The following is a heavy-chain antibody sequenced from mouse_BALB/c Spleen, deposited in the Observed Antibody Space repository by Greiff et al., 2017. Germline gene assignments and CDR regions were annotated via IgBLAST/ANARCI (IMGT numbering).Heavy chain of an antibody. V-gene: IGHV1S56*01. J-gene: IGHJ2*01. CDR2: IYPGDGST. CDR3: ARSSIGDTTVVATWYFDY. CDR1: GYTFTSYD. Sequence: VQLQQSGTVLARPGASVKISCKASGYTFTSYDINWVKQRPGQGLEWIGWIYPGDGSTKYNEKFKGKATLTADKSSSTAYMQLSSLTSENSAVYFCARSSIGDTTVVATWYFDYWGQGTTLTVSS. D-gene: IGHD1-1*01.